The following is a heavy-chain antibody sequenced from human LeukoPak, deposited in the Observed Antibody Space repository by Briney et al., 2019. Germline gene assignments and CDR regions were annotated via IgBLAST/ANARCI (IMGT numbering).Heavy chain of an antibody. Sequence: GGSLRLSCAASGFTFSSYSMNWVRQAPGKGLEWVSSISSSSSYIYYADSVKGRFTISRDNAKNSLYLQMNSLRAEDTAVYYCASGVVRGVIDYWGQGTLATVSS. CDR1: GFTFSSYS. D-gene: IGHD3-10*01. CDR3: ASGVVRGVIDY. CDR2: ISSSSSYI. V-gene: IGHV3-21*01. J-gene: IGHJ4*02.